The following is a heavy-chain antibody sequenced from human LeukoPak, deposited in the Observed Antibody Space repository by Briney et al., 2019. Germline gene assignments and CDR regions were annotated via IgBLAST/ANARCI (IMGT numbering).Heavy chain of an antibody. V-gene: IGHV3-15*01. CDR3: TTTDYGDYLPDY. CDR1: GFTFSNAW. Sequence: GGSLRLSCAASGFTFSNAWMSWVRQAPGKGLEWVGRIKSKTDGGTTDYAAPVKGRFTISRDDSKNTLYLQMNSLRTEDTAVYYCTTTDYGDYLPDYWGQGTLVTVSS. D-gene: IGHD4-17*01. J-gene: IGHJ4*02. CDR2: IKSKTDGGTT.